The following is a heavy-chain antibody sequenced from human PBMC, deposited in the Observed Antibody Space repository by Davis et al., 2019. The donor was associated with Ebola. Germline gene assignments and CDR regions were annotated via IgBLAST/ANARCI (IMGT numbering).Heavy chain of an antibody. Sequence: SETLSLTCAVYGGSFSGYYWSWIRQPPGKGLEWIGEINHSGSTNYNPSLKSRVTISVDTSKNQFSLKLSSVTAADTAVYYCARTKRAPPLVGWFDPWGQGTLVTVSS. J-gene: IGHJ5*02. CDR3: ARTKRAPPLVGWFDP. V-gene: IGHV4-34*01. D-gene: IGHD3-16*02. CDR2: INHSGST. CDR1: GGSFSGYY.